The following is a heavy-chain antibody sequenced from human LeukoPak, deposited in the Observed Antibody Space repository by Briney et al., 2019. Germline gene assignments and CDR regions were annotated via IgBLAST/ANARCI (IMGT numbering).Heavy chain of an antibody. CDR3: VREGLERRTNFDY. V-gene: IGHV3-64D*06. CDR2: ISMNVQTT. CDR1: GFTFTSHV. Sequence: GGSLRLSCSASGFTFTSHVMHWVRQAPGKGLQYVSGISMNVQTTYYAGSVKGRFTISRDSSKNTVYLQMNSLTAEDTAVYYCVREGLERRTNFDYWGQGTLV. J-gene: IGHJ4*02. D-gene: IGHD1-1*01.